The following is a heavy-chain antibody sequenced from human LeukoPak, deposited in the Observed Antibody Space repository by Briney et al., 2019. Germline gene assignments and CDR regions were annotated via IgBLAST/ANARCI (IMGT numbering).Heavy chain of an antibody. CDR2: ISGSGGST. CDR1: GFTLSSYA. Sequence: GGSLRLSCAASGFTLSSYAMSWVRQAPGKGLEWVSAISGSGGSTYYADSVKGRFTISRDNSKNTLYLQMNSLRAEDTAVYYCAKGFTRIAAAGTLDYWGQGTLVTVSS. J-gene: IGHJ4*02. CDR3: AKGFTRIAAAGTLDY. D-gene: IGHD6-13*01. V-gene: IGHV3-23*01.